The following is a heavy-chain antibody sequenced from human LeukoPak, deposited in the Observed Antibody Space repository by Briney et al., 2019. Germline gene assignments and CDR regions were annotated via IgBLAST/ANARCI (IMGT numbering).Heavy chain of an antibody. CDR2: IRYDGSKS. Sequence: GGSLRLSCAASGFTFNSYGMHWVRQAPGKGLEWVAFIRYDGSKSYFADSVKGRFALSRDNSKNTLYLQMSSLRPEDTAVYLCAKGGGSGSYFAFDIWGQGTMVTVSS. J-gene: IGHJ3*02. CDR1: GFTFNSYG. D-gene: IGHD1-26*01. V-gene: IGHV3-30*02. CDR3: AKGGGSGSYFAFDI.